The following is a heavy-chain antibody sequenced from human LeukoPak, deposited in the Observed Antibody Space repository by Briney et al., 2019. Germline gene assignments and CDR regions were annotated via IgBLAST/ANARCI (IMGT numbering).Heavy chain of an antibody. Sequence: GGSLRLSCVASGFIFSSFGMHWVRQAPGKGLEWVAIIWQHGSKTYYGDSVKGRFTISRDNSKNTLYLQMNSLRAEDTAVYYCAKDHGDYAYFQHWGQGTLVTVSS. CDR3: AKDHGDYAYFQH. CDR2: IWQHGSKT. J-gene: IGHJ1*01. V-gene: IGHV3-33*06. CDR1: GFIFSSFG. D-gene: IGHD4-17*01.